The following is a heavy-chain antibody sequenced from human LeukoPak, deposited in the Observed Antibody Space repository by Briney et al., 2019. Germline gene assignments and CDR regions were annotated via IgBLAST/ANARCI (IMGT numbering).Heavy chain of an antibody. CDR3: AKGGPYYDILTGYLGGEYFDY. D-gene: IGHD3-9*01. CDR2: ISYDGSNK. CDR1: GFTFSSYA. J-gene: IGHJ4*02. Sequence: GRSLRLSCAASGFTFSSYAMHWVRQAPGKGLEWVAVISYDGSNKYYADSVKGRFTISRDNSKNTLYLQMNSLRAEDTAVYYCAKGGPYYDILTGYLGGEYFDYWGQGTLVTVSS. V-gene: IGHV3-30*04.